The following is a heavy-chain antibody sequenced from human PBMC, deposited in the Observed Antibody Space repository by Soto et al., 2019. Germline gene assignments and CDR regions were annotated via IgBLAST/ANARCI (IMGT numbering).Heavy chain of an antibody. CDR3: ARDPNDSSGRSYGMDV. V-gene: IGHV1-3*01. J-gene: IGHJ6*02. CDR1: GYTFTSYG. CDR2: INAGNGNT. Sequence: GASVKVSCKASGYTFTSYGIHWVRQAPGQRLEWTGWINAGNGNTKYSEKFQGRVTITRDTSASTAYLELSSLRSEDTAVYYCARDPNDSSGRSYGMDVWGQGTTVTVSS. D-gene: IGHD3-22*01.